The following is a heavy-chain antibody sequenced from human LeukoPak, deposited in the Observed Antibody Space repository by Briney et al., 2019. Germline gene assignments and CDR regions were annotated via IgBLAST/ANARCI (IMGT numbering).Heavy chain of an antibody. V-gene: IGHV4-34*01. Sequence: SETLSLTCVVYGGSFSGYYWSWIRQPPGKGLEWIGEINHSGSTNYNPSLKSRVTISVDTSKNQFSLKLSSVTAADTAVYYCARAHRAYYDFWSGYSYYFDYWGQGTLVTVSS. CDR1: GGSFSGYY. D-gene: IGHD3-3*01. CDR2: INHSGST. J-gene: IGHJ4*02. CDR3: ARAHRAYYDFWSGYSYYFDY.